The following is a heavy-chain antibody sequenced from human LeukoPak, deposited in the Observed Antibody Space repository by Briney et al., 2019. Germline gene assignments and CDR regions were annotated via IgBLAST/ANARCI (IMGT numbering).Heavy chain of an antibody. CDR3: AKGYDSSGYYLIDY. CDR1: GFTFSSYA. Sequence: PGGSLRLSCAASGFTFSSYAMSWVRQAPGKGLEWVSAISGSGGSTYYADSVKGRFTISRDNSKNTLYLQMNSLRAEDTAVYYCAKGYDSSGYYLIDYWGQGTLVTVSS. D-gene: IGHD3-22*01. J-gene: IGHJ4*02. CDR2: ISGSGGST. V-gene: IGHV3-23*01.